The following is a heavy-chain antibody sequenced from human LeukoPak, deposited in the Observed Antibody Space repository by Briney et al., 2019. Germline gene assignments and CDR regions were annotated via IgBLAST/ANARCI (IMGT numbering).Heavy chain of an antibody. Sequence: GGSLRLSCAASGFTFSRYWMHWVRQAPGKGLMWVSRISPDGSTTLYADSVKGRFTISRDNSKNTLYLQMNSLRAEDTAVYYCAKVFSGYYGSGSDNYWGQGTLVTVSS. CDR1: GFTFSRYW. CDR2: ISPDGSTT. D-gene: IGHD3-10*01. J-gene: IGHJ4*02. V-gene: IGHV3-74*03. CDR3: AKVFSGYYGSGSDNY.